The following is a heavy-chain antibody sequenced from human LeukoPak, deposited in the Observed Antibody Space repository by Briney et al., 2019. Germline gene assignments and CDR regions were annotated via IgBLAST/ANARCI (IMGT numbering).Heavy chain of an antibody. Sequence: GGSLRLSCAASAFPFNNYAMSWVRQAPGKGLEWVSQIPFSGGSIHYADSVKGRFTISRDSSKNILYLQMNSLSAEDTALYYCTKHGDPDYWGQGTLVTVSS. CDR2: IPFSGGSI. CDR3: TKHGDPDY. J-gene: IGHJ4*02. V-gene: IGHV3-23*01. CDR1: AFPFNNYA. D-gene: IGHD2-21*02.